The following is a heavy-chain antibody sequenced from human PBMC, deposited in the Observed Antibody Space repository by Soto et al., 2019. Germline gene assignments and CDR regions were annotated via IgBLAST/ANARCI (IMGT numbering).Heavy chain of an antibody. CDR1: GFTFTRYS. Sequence: GGSLRLYCSASGFTFTRYSMNWVRQAPGKGLEWVSSISSTTNYIYYGDSMKGRFTISRDNAKNSLYLEMNSLRAEDTAVYYCARESEDLTSNFDYWGQGTLVTVSS. J-gene: IGHJ4*02. CDR3: ARESEDLTSNFDY. V-gene: IGHV3-21*06. CDR2: ISSTTNYI.